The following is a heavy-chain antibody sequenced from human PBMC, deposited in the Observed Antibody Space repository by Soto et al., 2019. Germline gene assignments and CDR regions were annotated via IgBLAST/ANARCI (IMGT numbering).Heavy chain of an antibody. J-gene: IGHJ4*02. D-gene: IGHD2-8*01. V-gene: IGHV3-72*01. CDR2: TRNKANSYTT. CDR3: VRPYCIIGVCYGGFDY. CDR1: GFTFSDHY. Sequence: GGSLRLSCAASGFTFSDHYMDWVRQAPGKGLEWVGRTRNKANSYTTEYAASVKGRFTISRDDSKNSLYLQMNSLETEDTAVYYCVRPYCIIGVCYGGFDYWGQGTLVTVSS.